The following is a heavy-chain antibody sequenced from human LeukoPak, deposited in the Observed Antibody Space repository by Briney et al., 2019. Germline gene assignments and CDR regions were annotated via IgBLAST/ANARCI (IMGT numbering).Heavy chain of an antibody. D-gene: IGHD3-16*01. V-gene: IGHV1-58*01. CDR1: GFTSANFA. J-gene: IGHJ4*02. Sequence: SVKVSCKASGFTSANFAVQWVRQARGQRLEWIGWIIVGSGATKCAQDFQERVTITRDLSTSTLYMELRSLTSEDTAVYYCAADLSNPRMGASYLDSWGQGTLVTVSS. CDR2: IIVGSGAT. CDR3: AADLSNPRMGASYLDS.